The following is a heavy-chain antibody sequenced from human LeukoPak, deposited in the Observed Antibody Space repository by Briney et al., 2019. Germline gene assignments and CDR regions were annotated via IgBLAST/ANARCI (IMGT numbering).Heavy chain of an antibody. CDR2: FYYSKNT. Sequence: PSETLSLTCTVSGGSISSSSAYWGWIRQPPGKGLEWIGSFYYSKNTYYNPSLKSRVTISADTSKNQFSLTLGSVSATDTAVYYCVSPRGFGYFDYWGQGTLVTVSS. J-gene: IGHJ4*02. CDR1: GGSISSSSAY. V-gene: IGHV4-39*01. D-gene: IGHD5-12*01. CDR3: VSPRGFGYFDY.